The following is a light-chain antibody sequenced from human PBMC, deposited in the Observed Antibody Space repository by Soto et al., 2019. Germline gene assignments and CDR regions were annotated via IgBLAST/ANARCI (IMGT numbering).Light chain of an antibody. V-gene: IGLV1-44*01. CDR1: SSNIGSHS. Sequence: QSVLTQPPSASGTPGQRITISCSGSSSNIGSHSVNWYQQLPGTAPKLLIYRSSQRPSGVPDRFSGSKSGTSASLAISGLQSGDEADYYWARWDDSLNGRVFGGGTKVTVL. CDR2: RSS. CDR3: ARWDDSLNGRV. J-gene: IGLJ3*02.